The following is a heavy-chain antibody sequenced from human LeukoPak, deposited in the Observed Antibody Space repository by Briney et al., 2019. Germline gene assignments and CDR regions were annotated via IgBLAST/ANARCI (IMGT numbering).Heavy chain of an antibody. CDR1: GGSFSGYY. D-gene: IGHD6-6*01. CDR3: ARARWYSSSPPFDY. J-gene: IGHJ4*02. V-gene: IGHV4-34*01. CDR2: INHSGST. Sequence: SETLSLTCAVYGGSFSGYYWSWIRQPPGRGVEWIGEINHSGSTNYNPSLKSRVTISVDTSKNQFSLKLSSVTAADTAVYYCARARWYSSSPPFDYWGQGTLVTVSS.